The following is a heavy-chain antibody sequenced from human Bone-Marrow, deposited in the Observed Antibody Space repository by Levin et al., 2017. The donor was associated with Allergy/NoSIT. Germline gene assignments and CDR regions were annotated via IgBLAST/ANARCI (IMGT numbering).Heavy chain of an antibody. CDR2: IWYDGSNK. J-gene: IGHJ4*02. V-gene: IGHV3-33*01. Sequence: GGSLRLSCAASRFTFSNYGMHWVRQAPGKGLEWVAVIWYDGSNKYYADSVKGRFTISRDNSKNTLYLQMNSLRAEDTAIYYCARDREYYYDSSGYPGYYFDYWGQGTLVTVSS. CDR1: RFTFSNYG. CDR3: ARDREYYYDSSGYPGYYFDY. D-gene: IGHD3-22*01.